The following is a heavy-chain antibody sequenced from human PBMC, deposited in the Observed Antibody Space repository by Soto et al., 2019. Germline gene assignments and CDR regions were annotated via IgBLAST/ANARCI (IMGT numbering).Heavy chain of an antibody. J-gene: IGHJ4*02. CDR3: ARDTGDGTFDF. V-gene: IGHV1-3*01. D-gene: IGHD7-27*01. Sequence: ASVKVSCKASGYTFSSYAMHWVRQAPGQRLEWMGWINAGYGNTKSSQKFQDRVTISRDTSASTAYMELTSLRSEDTAVYYCARDTGDGTFDFWGQGXLVTVSS. CDR2: INAGYGNT. CDR1: GYTFSSYA.